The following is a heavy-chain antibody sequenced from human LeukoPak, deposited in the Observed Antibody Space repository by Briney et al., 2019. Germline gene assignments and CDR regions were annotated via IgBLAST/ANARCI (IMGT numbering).Heavy chain of an antibody. V-gene: IGHV1-69*04. CDR3: AKDLFSGSGRAGNMDV. J-gene: IGHJ6*03. CDR1: GGTFSSYA. CDR2: IIPILGIA. D-gene: IGHD3-10*01. Sequence: SVKVSCKASGGTFSSYAISWVRQAPGQGLEWMGRIIPILGIANYAQKFQGRVTITADKSTSTAYMELSSLRSEDTAVYYCAKDLFSGSGRAGNMDVWGKGTTVTVSS.